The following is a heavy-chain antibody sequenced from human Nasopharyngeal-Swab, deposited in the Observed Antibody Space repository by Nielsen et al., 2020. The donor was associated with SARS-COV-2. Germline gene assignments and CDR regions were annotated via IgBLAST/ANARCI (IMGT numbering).Heavy chain of an antibody. CDR2: ISAYNGNT. Sequence: QAPGQGLEWMGWISAYNGNTNYAQKLQGRVTMTTDTSTSTAYMELRSLRSDDTAVYYCAKGNRQWLALFDYWGQGTLVTVSS. V-gene: IGHV1-18*01. J-gene: IGHJ4*02. D-gene: IGHD6-19*01. CDR3: AKGNRQWLALFDY.